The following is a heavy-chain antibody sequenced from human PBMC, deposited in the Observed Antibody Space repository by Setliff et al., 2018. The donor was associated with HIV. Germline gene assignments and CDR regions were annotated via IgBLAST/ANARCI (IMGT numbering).Heavy chain of an antibody. CDR3: ARVQMAYAAFDV. CDR1: GASINSYF. D-gene: IGHD4-17*01. CDR2: IHSGGTT. J-gene: IGHJ3*01. V-gene: IGHV4-4*07. Sequence: PSETLSLTCSVSGASINSYFWSWIRQPAGKGLEWIGRIHSGGTTNSNPSLKSRVTLSVDTSKHQFSLKLSSVTAADTAVYYCARVQMAYAAFDVWGQGTMVTVSS.